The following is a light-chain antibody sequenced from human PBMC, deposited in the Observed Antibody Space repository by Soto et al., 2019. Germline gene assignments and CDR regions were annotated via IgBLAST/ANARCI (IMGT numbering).Light chain of an antibody. CDR2: GAS. J-gene: IGKJ1*01. CDR1: QSVGSSY. V-gene: IGKV3-20*01. Sequence: EIVLTQSPGTLSLSPGERATLSCRASQSVGSSYLAWYQQKPGQAPRLLIYGASSRATGIPDRFSGSGSGADFTPSSSRLEPEDFAGYYCQQYGSSPRTFGQGTKVEIK. CDR3: QQYGSSPRT.